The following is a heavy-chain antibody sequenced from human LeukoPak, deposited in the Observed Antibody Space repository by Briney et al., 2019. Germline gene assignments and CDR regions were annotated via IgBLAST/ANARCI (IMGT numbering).Heavy chain of an antibody. CDR1: GFTFSSYS. CDR2: ISSSSSYI. V-gene: IGHV3-21*01. D-gene: IGHD2-15*01. CDR3: ASPGYCSGGSCYDAFDI. J-gene: IGHJ3*02. Sequence: GGSLRLSCAASGFTFSSYSMNWVRQAPGKGLEWVSSISSSSSYIYYADSVKGRFTISRDNAENSLYLQMNSLRAEDTAVYYCASPGYCSGGSCYDAFDIWGQGTMVTVSS.